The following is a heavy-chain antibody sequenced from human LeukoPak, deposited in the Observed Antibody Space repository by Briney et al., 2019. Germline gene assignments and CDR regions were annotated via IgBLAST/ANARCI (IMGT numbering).Heavy chain of an antibody. CDR3: ATAVIVAVFGDAFDI. D-gene: IGHD6-13*01. Sequence: WASVKVSCKASGYTFTGQYLHWVRQAPGQGLEWMGWINPNSGGTNYAQKFQGRVTMTRDTSISTAYMELRRLRYDDTAVYYCATAVIVAVFGDAFDIWGQGTLVTVSS. CDR1: GYTFTGQY. V-gene: IGHV1-2*02. CDR2: INPNSGGT. J-gene: IGHJ3*02.